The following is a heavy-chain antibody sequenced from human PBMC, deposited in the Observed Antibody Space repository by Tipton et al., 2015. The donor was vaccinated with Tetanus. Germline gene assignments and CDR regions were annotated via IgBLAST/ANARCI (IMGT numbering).Heavy chain of an antibody. D-gene: IGHD4-17*01. J-gene: IGHJ4*02. CDR3: ARWETVTTKIHY. CDR2: INDSGST. CDR1: GGSFSGYY. V-gene: IGHV4-34*01. Sequence: TLSLTCAVYGGSFSGYYWDWIRQPPGKGLGWIGEINDSGSTSYNPSLKSRVTISVDTSKNQFSLNLSFVTAADTAVYYCARWETVTTKIHYWGQGTLVTVSS.